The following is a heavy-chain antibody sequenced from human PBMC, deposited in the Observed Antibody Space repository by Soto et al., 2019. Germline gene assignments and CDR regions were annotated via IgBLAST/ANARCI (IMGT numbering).Heavy chain of an antibody. CDR2: IQSKTDGATT. Sequence: EVHLLESGGGLVKPGGSLRLSCAASGFTFTNAWMTWIRQVPGKGLEWVGRIQSKTDGATTDHAAHVKGRFTISIDDSRIPLYLNMNSRKTEDTALYYCTTSNYYESGTYPQAPFDYWGPGTLVTVSS. J-gene: IGHJ4*02. CDR1: GFTFTNAW. D-gene: IGHD3-10*01. V-gene: IGHV3-15*07. CDR3: TTSNYYESGTYPQAPFDY.